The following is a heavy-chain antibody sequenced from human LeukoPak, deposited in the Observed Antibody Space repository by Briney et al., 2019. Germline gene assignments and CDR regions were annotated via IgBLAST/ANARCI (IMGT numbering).Heavy chain of an antibody. D-gene: IGHD3-16*02. CDR3: TRAYDYVWGSYRSAFDY. CDR1: GFTFGDYA. J-gene: IGHJ4*02. CDR2: IRSKAYDGTT. V-gene: IGHV3-49*03. Sequence: PGGSLRLSCTASGFTFGDYAMSWFRQAPGKGLEWVGFIRSKAYDGTTEYAASVKGRFTISRDDSKSIAYLQMNSLKTEDTAVYYCTRAYDYVWGSYRSAFDYWGQGTLVTVSS.